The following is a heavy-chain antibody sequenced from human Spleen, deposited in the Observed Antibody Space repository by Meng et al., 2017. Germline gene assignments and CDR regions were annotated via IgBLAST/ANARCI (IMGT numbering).Heavy chain of an antibody. Sequence: QVQLQGSGPGLVKPSGTLSLTCAVSGDSISNTNWWTWVRRPPGKGLEWIGEIYPSGTTDFNPSLKSRVTISVDRANNQFSLKLSSVTAADTAVYYCAGGSLTVTTENINYWGQGTLVTVSS. V-gene: IGHV4-4*02. CDR2: IYPSGTT. D-gene: IGHD4-17*01. J-gene: IGHJ4*02. CDR1: GDSISNTNW. CDR3: AGGSLTVTTENINY.